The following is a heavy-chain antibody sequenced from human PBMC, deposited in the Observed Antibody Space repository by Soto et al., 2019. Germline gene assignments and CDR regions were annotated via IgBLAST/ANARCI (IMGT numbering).Heavy chain of an antibody. CDR3: AREGTRGGFLNWFDP. Sequence: GGSLRLSCAASGFTFSSYRMSWVRQTPGKGLEWVSYISSSSSTIYYADPVKGRFTISRDNAKNSLYLQMNSLRDEDTAVYYCAREGTRGGFLNWFDPWGQGTLVTVSS. V-gene: IGHV3-48*02. CDR2: ISSSSSTI. D-gene: IGHD3-10*01. J-gene: IGHJ5*02. CDR1: GFTFSSYR.